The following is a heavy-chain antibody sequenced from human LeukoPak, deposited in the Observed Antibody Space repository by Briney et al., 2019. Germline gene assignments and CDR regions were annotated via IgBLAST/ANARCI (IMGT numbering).Heavy chain of an antibody. J-gene: IGHJ4*02. CDR1: GFTFSSYT. CDR3: AREVIRGSYYIDS. Sequence: GGSLRLSCAASGFTFSSYTMDWVRQAPGKGLECISYISSSSSTIYYADSVKGRFTISRDNAKNSLYLQMNSLRAEDTAVYYCAREVIRGSYYIDSWGQGTLVTVSS. D-gene: IGHD1-26*01. CDR2: ISSSSSTI. V-gene: IGHV3-48*01.